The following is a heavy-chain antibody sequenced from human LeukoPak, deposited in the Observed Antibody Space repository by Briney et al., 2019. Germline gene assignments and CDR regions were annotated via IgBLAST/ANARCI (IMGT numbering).Heavy chain of an antibody. D-gene: IGHD6-13*01. Sequence: GGSLRLSCAASGFTFSSYAMSWVRQAPGKGLEWVANIKQDGSEKYYVDSVKGRFTISRDNAKNSLYLQMNSLRAEDTAVYYCARESARIAAAGTDYYGMDVWGQGTTVTVSS. J-gene: IGHJ6*02. CDR1: GFTFSSYA. V-gene: IGHV3-7*05. CDR2: IKQDGSEK. CDR3: ARESARIAAAGTDYYGMDV.